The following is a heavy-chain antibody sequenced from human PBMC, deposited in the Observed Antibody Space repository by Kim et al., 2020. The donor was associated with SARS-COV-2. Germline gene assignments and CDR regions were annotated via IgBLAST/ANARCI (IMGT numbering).Heavy chain of an antibody. J-gene: IGHJ4*02. D-gene: IGHD5-12*01. CDR2: T. CDR3: ARQAEDGYKDY. Sequence: TRYSPSFQGQVTISADKSISTAYLQWSSLKASDTAMYYCARQAEDGYKDYWGQGTLVTVSS. V-gene: IGHV5-51*01.